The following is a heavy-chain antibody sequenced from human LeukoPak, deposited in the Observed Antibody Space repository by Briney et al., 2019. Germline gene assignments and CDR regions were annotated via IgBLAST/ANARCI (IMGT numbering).Heavy chain of an antibody. D-gene: IGHD5-18*01. CDR3: AGQDTAMAEGAFDI. CDR2: INHSGST. V-gene: IGHV4-34*01. J-gene: IGHJ3*02. Sequence: SETLSLTCAVYGGSFSGYYWSWIRQPPGKGLEWIGEINHSGSTNYNPSLKSRVTISVDTSKNQFSLKLSSVTAADTAVYYCAGQDTAMAEGAFDIWGQRTMVTVSS. CDR1: GGSFSGYY.